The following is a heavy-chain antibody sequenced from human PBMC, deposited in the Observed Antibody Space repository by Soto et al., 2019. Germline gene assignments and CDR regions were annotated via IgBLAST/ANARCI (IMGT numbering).Heavy chain of an antibody. J-gene: IGHJ6*01. CDR1: GFTFSSYA. CDR3: AREGGMATVTTYYYYYGMDV. D-gene: IGHD4-17*01. V-gene: IGHV3-30-3*01. CDR2: ISYDGSNK. Sequence: QVQLVESGGGVVQPGRSLRLSCAASGFTFSSYAMHWVRQAPGKGLEWVAVISYDGSNKYYADSVKGRFTISRDNSKNTLYLQMNSLRAEDTAVYYCAREGGMATVTTYYYYYGMDVW.